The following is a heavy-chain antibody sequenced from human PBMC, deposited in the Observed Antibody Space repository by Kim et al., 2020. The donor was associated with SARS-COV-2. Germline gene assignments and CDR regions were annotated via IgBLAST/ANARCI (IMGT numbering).Heavy chain of an antibody. Sequence: SVKVSYKASGGTFSSYAISWVRQAPGQGLEWMGRIIPILGIANYAQKFQGRVTITADKSTSTAYMELSSLRSEDTAVYYCARSPIAAAGFFDYWGQGTLVTVSS. D-gene: IGHD6-13*01. CDR2: IIPILGIA. CDR1: GGTFSSYA. CDR3: ARSPIAAAGFFDY. V-gene: IGHV1-69*04. J-gene: IGHJ4*02.